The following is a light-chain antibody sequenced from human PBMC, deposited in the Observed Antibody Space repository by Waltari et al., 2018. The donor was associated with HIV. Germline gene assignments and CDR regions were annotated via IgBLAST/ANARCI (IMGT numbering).Light chain of an antibody. Sequence: QSALTQPASVSGSPGQSITISCTGTGSDVGGYNYVSWYQQHPGKAPKFMLYDVSNRPSAVSHRFSGSKSGNTAFLTISVLQAEVEADYYCCSYTSSSTYVVGTGTKVTVL. CDR2: DVS. CDR1: GSDVGGYNY. J-gene: IGLJ1*01. V-gene: IGLV2-14*03. CDR3: CSYTSSSTYV.